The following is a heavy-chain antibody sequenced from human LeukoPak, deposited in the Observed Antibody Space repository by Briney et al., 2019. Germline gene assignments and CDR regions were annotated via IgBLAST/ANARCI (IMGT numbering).Heavy chain of an antibody. CDR1: GGSISSYY. J-gene: IGHJ4*02. Sequence: PSETLSLTCTVSGGSISSYYWSWIRQPPGKGLKWIGYIYYSGSTNYNPSLKSRVTIPVDTSKNQFSLKLSSVTAADTAVYYCARGDDYGPLLFDYWGQGTLVTVSS. V-gene: IGHV4-59*01. CDR3: ARGDDYGPLLFDY. CDR2: IYYSGST. D-gene: IGHD4-17*01.